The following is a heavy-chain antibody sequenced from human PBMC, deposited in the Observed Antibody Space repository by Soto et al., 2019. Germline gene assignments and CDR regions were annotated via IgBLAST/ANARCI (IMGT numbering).Heavy chain of an antibody. CDR1: GGTFSSYA. CDR3: ARGQMATIIFDAFDI. CDR2: IIPIFGTA. D-gene: IGHD5-12*01. J-gene: IGHJ3*02. Sequence: GASVKVSCKASGGTFSSYAISWVRQAPGQGLEWMGGIIPIFGTANYAQKFQGRVTITADESTSTAYMELSSLRSEDTAVYYCARGQMATIIFDAFDIWGQGTMVTVSS. V-gene: IGHV1-69*13.